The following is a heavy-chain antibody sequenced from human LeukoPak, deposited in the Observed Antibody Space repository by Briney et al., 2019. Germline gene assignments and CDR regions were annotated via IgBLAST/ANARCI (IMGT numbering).Heavy chain of an antibody. CDR3: AKDIGYDSSGYYYYYYYYGMDV. J-gene: IGHJ6*02. CDR2: ISGSGGST. V-gene: IGHV3-23*01. CDR1: GFTFSSYA. Sequence: GGSLRLSCAASGFTFSSYAMSWVRQAPGKGREWVSAISGSGGSTYYADSVKGRFTISRDNSKNTMYLQMTSLRDEDTAVYYCAKDIGYDSSGYYYYYYYYGMDVWGQGTTVTVSS. D-gene: IGHD3-22*01.